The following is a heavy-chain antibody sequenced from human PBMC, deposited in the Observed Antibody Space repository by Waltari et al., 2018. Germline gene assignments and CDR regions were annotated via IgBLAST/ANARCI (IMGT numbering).Heavy chain of an antibody. D-gene: IGHD2-15*01. V-gene: IGHV4-4*02. J-gene: IGHJ4*02. CDR1: GDSMSSTYW. CDR3: ARDRGRGLYLDS. Sequence: QLQLQQSGPGLVKPSEPLSLTCAVSGDSMSSTYWWSWVRQPPGKGLEWIGQIRGTGKTNYNPSLDSRVTISIDTSNNHISLMLASVTAADTAVYYCARDRGRGLYLDSWGQGTLVTVSP. CDR2: IRGTGKT.